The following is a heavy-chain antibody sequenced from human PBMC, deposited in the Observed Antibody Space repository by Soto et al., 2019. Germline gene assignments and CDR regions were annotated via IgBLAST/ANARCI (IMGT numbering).Heavy chain of an antibody. Sequence: QVQLVQSGAEVKKPGSSVKVSCKASGGTFSSYAISWVRQAPGQGLEWMGGIIPIFGTAKYAQKFQGRVTITTDESTSTAYMELSSLRSEDTAVYYCARAGYDSRGYYSRDYFDYWGQGTLVTVSS. CDR1: GGTFSSYA. J-gene: IGHJ4*02. CDR3: ARAGYDSRGYYSRDYFDY. V-gene: IGHV1-69*01. CDR2: IIPIFGTA. D-gene: IGHD3-22*01.